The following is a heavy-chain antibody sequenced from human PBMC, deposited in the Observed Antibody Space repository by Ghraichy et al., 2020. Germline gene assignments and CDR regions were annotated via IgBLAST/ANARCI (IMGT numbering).Heavy chain of an antibody. J-gene: IGHJ5*02. CDR1: GGSISSYY. CDR3: ARHVESPYYYGSGSHPPLDP. D-gene: IGHD3-10*01. CDR2: IYYSGST. V-gene: IGHV4-59*08. Sequence: SETLSLTCTVSGGSISSYYWSWIRQPPGKGLEWIGYIYYSGSTNYNPSLKSRVTISVDTSKNQFSLKLSSVTAADTAVYYCARHVESPYYYGSGSHPPLDPWGQGTLVTVSS.